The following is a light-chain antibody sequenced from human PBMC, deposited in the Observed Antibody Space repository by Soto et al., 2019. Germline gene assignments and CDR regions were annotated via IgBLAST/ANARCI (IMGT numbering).Light chain of an antibody. CDR2: KVS. CDR3: MQGTQWPPYT. V-gene: IGKV2-30*01. Sequence: DVVMTQSPLSLPVTLGQPASISCRSSRSLAYSDGNTYLNWFQQRPGQSPRRLIYKVSNRDSGVRDRFSGSGSGTDFTLTISRVEAEDVGVYYCMQGTQWPPYTFGQGTKLEIK. J-gene: IGKJ2*01. CDR1: RSLAYSDGNTY.